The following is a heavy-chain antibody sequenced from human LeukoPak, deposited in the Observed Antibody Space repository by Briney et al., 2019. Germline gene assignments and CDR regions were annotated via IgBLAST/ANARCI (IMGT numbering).Heavy chain of an antibody. CDR2: ISDNGRTK. Sequence: GSLRLSCAASGLTFSDNHMSWIRQAPWKGLEWVSHISDNGRTKYYANSVQGRFTVSRDNAKNSLYLQMNSLRADDTAVYYCATVHFGYFTFWGQGTLVPVSS. CDR1: GLTFSDNH. V-gene: IGHV3-11*01. J-gene: IGHJ4*02. CDR3: ATVHFGYFTF. D-gene: IGHD3-3*01.